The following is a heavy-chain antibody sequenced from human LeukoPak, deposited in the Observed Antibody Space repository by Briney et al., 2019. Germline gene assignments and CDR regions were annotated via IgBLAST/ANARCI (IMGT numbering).Heavy chain of an antibody. CDR1: GGSFSGYY. CDR2: INHSGST. D-gene: IGHD1-26*01. Sequence: SETLSLTCAVYGGSFSGYYWSWIRQPPGKGLEGIGEINHSGSTNYNPSLKSRVTISVDTSKNQFSLKVSSVTAAETAVYYCARGGSYPQLAFDIWGHGTMVTVSS. CDR3: ARGGSYPQLAFDI. J-gene: IGHJ3*02. V-gene: IGHV4-34*01.